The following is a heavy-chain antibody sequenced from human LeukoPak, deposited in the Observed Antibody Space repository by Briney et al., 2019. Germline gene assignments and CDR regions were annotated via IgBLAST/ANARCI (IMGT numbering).Heavy chain of an antibody. CDR1: GYSFTSYW. CDR2: IYPGDSDT. D-gene: IGHD5-12*01. CDR3: ARSLNSGYDHEAAFDI. J-gene: IGHJ3*02. Sequence: GESLQISCKGSGYSFTSYWIGWVRQMPGKGLEWMGIIYPGDSDTRYSPSFQGQVTISADKSISTAYLQWSSLKASDTAMYYCARSLNSGYDHEAAFDIWGQGTMVTVSS. V-gene: IGHV5-51*01.